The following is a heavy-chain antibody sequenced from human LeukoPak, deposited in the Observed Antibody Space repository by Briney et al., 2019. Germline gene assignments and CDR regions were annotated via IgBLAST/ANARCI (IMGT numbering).Heavy chain of an antibody. CDR3: ARDDGLDVFDV. D-gene: IGHD2-8*01. CDR2: ISSSSSDT. Sequence: GVSLSLSCAASGFPFSDYYMSWIRQAPGKGREWVSSISSSSSDTKYADSVKGRFTISRDNAKKSLYLQMNSLRAEDTAVYYCARDDGLDVFDVWGQGTAVTVSS. V-gene: IGHV3-11*05. CDR1: GFPFSDYY. J-gene: IGHJ3*01.